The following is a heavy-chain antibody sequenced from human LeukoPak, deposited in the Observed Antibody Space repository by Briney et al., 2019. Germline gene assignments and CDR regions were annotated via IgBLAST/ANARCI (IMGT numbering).Heavy chain of an antibody. Sequence: SSETRSLTCTVSGGSISSGSYYWSWIRQPAGKGLEWIGRIYTSGSTNYNPSLKSRVTISVDTSKNQFSLKLSSVTAVDTAVYYCARDRYSYGSYYYYYYMDVWGKGTTVTVSS. D-gene: IGHD5-18*01. CDR1: GGSISSGSYY. CDR2: IYTSGST. J-gene: IGHJ6*03. V-gene: IGHV4-61*02. CDR3: ARDRYSYGSYYYYYYMDV.